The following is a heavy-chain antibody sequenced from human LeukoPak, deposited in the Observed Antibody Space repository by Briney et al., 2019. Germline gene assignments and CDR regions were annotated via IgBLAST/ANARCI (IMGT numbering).Heavy chain of an antibody. J-gene: IGHJ4*02. D-gene: IGHD1-26*01. CDR3: ARLLRRLGYFDY. CDR2: IYHSGST. CDR1: GGSISSGGYS. Sequence: SQTLSLTCAVSGGSISSGGYSCSWIRQPPGKGLEWIGYIYHSGSTYYNPSLKSRVTISVDRSKNQFSLKLSSVTAADTAVYYCARLLRRLGYFDYWGQGTLVTVSS. V-gene: IGHV4-30-2*01.